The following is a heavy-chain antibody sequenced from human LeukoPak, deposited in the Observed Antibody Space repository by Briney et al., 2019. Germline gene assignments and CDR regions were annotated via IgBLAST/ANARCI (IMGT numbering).Heavy chain of an antibody. D-gene: IGHD5-18*01. Sequence: GRPLRLSCAASGSTFSSYAMHWVRQAPGKGLEWVAVISYDGSNKYYADSVKGRFTISRDNSKNTLYLQMNSLRAEDTAVYYCARNRGYSYGFDWFDPWGQGTLVTVSS. V-gene: IGHV3-30*01. CDR1: GSTFSSYA. CDR3: ARNRGYSYGFDWFDP. CDR2: ISYDGSNK. J-gene: IGHJ5*02.